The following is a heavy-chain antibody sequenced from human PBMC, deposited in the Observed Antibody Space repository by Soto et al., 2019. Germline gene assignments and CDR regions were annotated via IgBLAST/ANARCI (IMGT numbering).Heavy chain of an antibody. J-gene: IGHJ6*02. CDR2: ISGGGDNT. CDR3: AKRIYYYYGLDV. CDR1: GFDFSTYA. V-gene: IGHV3-23*01. D-gene: IGHD2-15*01. Sequence: EVQLLESGGGLVQRGGSLRLSCAASGFDFSTYAMSWVRQAPGKGLEWVSTISGGGDNTYYADSVKGRFTTSRDNSKNTLYLQMSGLSAVDTALYYCAKRIYYYYGLDVWGQGTTVTVSS.